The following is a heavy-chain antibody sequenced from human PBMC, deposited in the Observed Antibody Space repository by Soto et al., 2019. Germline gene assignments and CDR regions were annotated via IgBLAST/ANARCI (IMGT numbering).Heavy chain of an antibody. CDR3: ARDRYLNWNYLDRYYYYGMDV. Sequence: GGSLRLSCAASGFTFSSYAMHWVRQAPGKGLEWVAVISYDGSNKYYADSVKGRFTISRDNSKNTLYLQMNSLRAEDTAVYYCARDRYLNWNYLDRYYYYGMDVWGQGTTVTVSS. J-gene: IGHJ6*02. D-gene: IGHD1-7*01. V-gene: IGHV3-30-3*01. CDR2: ISYDGSNK. CDR1: GFTFSSYA.